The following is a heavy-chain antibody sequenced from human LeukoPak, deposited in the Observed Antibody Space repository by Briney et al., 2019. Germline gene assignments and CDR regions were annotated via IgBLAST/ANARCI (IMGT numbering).Heavy chain of an antibody. CDR1: GFTFDNYA. Sequence: GGSLRLSCAASGFTFDNYAIHWVRQVPGKGLEWVSFISADGRSTYYADSVKGRFTISRDNSRFSLYLQMRSLTTEDTAVYYCAKDSGWQLLRAEYFQHWGPGTLVTVSS. D-gene: IGHD2-15*01. CDR2: ISADGRST. V-gene: IGHV3-43*02. CDR3: AKDSGWQLLRAEYFQH. J-gene: IGHJ1*01.